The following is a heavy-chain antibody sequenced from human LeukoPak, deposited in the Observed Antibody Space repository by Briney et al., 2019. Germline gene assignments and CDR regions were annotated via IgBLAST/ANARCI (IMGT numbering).Heavy chain of an antibody. CDR3: ARGPGEFRARPLEFDP. CDR2: FDPEDGET. D-gene: IGHD7-27*01. J-gene: IGHJ5*02. V-gene: IGHV1-24*01. Sequence: ASVKVSCKVSGYTLTELSMHWVRQAPGKGLEWMGGFDPEDGETIYAQKFQGRVTMTEDTSTDTAYMELSSLRSEDTAVYYCARGPGEFRARPLEFDPWGQGTLVTVSS. CDR1: GYTLTELS.